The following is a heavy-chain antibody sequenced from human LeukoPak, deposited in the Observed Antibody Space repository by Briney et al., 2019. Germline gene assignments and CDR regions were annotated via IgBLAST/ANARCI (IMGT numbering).Heavy chain of an antibody. J-gene: IGHJ4*02. V-gene: IGHV5-51*01. Sequence: GESLKISCKSSGYTFTSYWIGWVRQMPGKGLEWMGIIYPGPGAGPGGSNPIYNPSFQGQVSISADNSITTAYLQWSSLKASDTAMYYCAIGDQPPDYWGQGTLVTVSS. D-gene: IGHD2-2*01. CDR2: IYPGPGAGPGGSNP. CDR1: GYTFTSYW. CDR3: AIGDQPPDY.